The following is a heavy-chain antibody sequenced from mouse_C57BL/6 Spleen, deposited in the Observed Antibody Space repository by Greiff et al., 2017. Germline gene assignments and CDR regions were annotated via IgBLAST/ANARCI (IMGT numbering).Heavy chain of an antibody. CDR2: ISSGSSTI. Sequence: EVMLLEPPGGLVKPGGSLNFSCAASGFTFSDYGMHWVRQAPEKGLEWVAYISSGSSTIYYADTVKGRFTISRDNAKNTLFLQMTSLRSEDAWRGYCASEGGGYWGQGTALTGSS. CDR3: ASEGGGY. J-gene: IGHJ2*01. CDR1: GFTFSDYG. V-gene: IGHV5-17*01.